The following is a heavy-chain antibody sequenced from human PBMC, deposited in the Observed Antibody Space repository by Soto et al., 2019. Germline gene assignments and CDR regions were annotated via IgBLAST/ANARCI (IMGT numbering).Heavy chain of an antibody. CDR1: GGSISSGGYS. J-gene: IGHJ3*02. Sequence: SETLSLTCAVSGGSISSGGYSWSWIRQPPGKGLEWIGYIYHSGSSYYNSSLKSRVTISVDRSKNQFSLKLSSVTAADTAVYYCARHRAGGQRNAFDIWGQGTMVTVSS. CDR2: IYHSGSS. CDR3: ARHRAGGQRNAFDI. D-gene: IGHD2-15*01. V-gene: IGHV4-30-2*01.